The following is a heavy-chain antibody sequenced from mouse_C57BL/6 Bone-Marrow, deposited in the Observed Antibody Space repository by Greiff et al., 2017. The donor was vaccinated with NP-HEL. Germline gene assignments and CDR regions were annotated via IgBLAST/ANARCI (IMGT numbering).Heavy chain of an antibody. CDR2: ISSSGST. Sequence: EVKLQESGPALVKPSQTVSLTCTVTGYSITNGNHWWNWIRQVPGSKLEWIGYISSSGSTDSKPSLKSRILITSDPSKNQYFLQLNSVTTEDIATYYCARWPRYYYGSRGWYFDVWGTGTTVTVSS. D-gene: IGHD1-1*01. CDR3: ARWPRYYYGSRGWYFDV. J-gene: IGHJ1*03. V-gene: IGHV3-4*01. CDR1: GYSITNGNHW.